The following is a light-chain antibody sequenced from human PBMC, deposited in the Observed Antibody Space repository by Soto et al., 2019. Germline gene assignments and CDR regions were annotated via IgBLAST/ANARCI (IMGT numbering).Light chain of an antibody. CDR3: SSYTSSSTLYVV. CDR2: DVS. V-gene: IGLV2-14*01. Sequence: QSALTQPASVSGSPGQSITISCTGTSSDVGGYNYVSWYQQHPGKAPKLMIYDVSNRPSGVSNRFSGSKSGNTASLTISGLQAEDEADYYCSSYTSSSTLYVVFGGGTKLNDL. J-gene: IGLJ2*01. CDR1: SSDVGGYNY.